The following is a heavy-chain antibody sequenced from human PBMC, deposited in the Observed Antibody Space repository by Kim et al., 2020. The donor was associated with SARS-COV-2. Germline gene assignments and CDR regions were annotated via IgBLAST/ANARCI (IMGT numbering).Heavy chain of an antibody. Sequence: SYSPSFRGQVPISADKSTTPAYLQWSSLKASDTAMYYCARSAGPYDYYFDYWGQGTLVTVSS. D-gene: IGHD3-16*01. V-gene: IGHV5-51*01. CDR3: ARSAGPYDYYFDY. J-gene: IGHJ4*02.